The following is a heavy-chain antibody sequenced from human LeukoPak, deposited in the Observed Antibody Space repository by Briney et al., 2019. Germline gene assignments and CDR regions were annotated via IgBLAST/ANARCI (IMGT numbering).Heavy chain of an antibody. D-gene: IGHD6-19*01. Sequence: PGRSLRLSCAASGFTFDDYAMHWVRQAPGKGLEWVSGISWNSGSIGYADSMKGRFTISRDNAKNSLYLQMNSLRAEDTALYYCAKARDVSLDSSGWFDYWGQGTLVTVSS. CDR1: GFTFDDYA. CDR2: ISWNSGSI. CDR3: AKARDVSLDSSGWFDY. V-gene: IGHV3-9*01. J-gene: IGHJ4*02.